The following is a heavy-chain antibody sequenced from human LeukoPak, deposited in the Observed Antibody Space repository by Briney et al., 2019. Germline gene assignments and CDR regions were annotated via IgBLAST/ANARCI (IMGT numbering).Heavy chain of an antibody. J-gene: IGHJ4*02. CDR2: INPNSGVT. CDR3: ASGSSYDSSGRGFDY. Sequence: GASVKVSCKASGYTFTGYYMHWVRQAPGQGLEWMGWINPNSGVTNYAQKFQGRVTMTRDTSISTAYMELSRLRFDDMAVYYCASGSSYDSSGRGFDYWGLGTLVTVSS. CDR1: GYTFTGYY. V-gene: IGHV1-2*02. D-gene: IGHD3-22*01.